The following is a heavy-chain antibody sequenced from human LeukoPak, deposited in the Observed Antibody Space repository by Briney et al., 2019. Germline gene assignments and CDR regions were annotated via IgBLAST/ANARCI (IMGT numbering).Heavy chain of an antibody. J-gene: IGHJ4*02. CDR1: GFTFSSYG. CDR2: IWYDGSNK. Sequence: PGRSLRHSCAASGFTFSSYGMHWVRQAPGKGLEWVAVIWYDGSNKYYADSVKGRFTISRDNSKNTLYLQMNSLRAEDTAVYYCARDPGYGDYGPPRYWGQGTLVTVSS. D-gene: IGHD4-17*01. CDR3: ARDPGYGDYGPPRY. V-gene: IGHV3-33*01.